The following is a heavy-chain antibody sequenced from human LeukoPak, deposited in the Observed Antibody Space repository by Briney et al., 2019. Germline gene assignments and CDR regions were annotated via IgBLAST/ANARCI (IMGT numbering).Heavy chain of an antibody. CDR1: GGTFSSYA. CDR2: IIPIFSTT. D-gene: IGHD2-8*01. J-gene: IGHJ3*02. Sequence: SVKVSCKASGGTFSSYAISWVRQAPGQGLEWMGEIIPIFSTTNYAQKFQGRVTITADKSTSTAYMELSSLRSEDTAMYYCARRYCTNGVCYHDRGAFDIWGQGTMVTVSS. V-gene: IGHV1-69*06. CDR3: ARRYCTNGVCYHDRGAFDI.